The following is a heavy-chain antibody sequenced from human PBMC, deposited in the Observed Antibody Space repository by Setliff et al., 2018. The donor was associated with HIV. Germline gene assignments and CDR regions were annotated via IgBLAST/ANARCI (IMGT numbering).Heavy chain of an antibody. V-gene: IGHV5-51*01. CDR3: AALPTTMIIVGSYES. J-gene: IGHJ5*02. CDR1: GDSFSNYW. D-gene: IGHD3-22*01. CDR2: IYPDDSDT. Sequence: GESLKLSCKGSGDSFSNYWIAWVRPVPGKGLEWMGIIYPDDSDTRYSPSFQGHVTISADKSINTAYVQWSSLEASDTAVYYCAALPTTMIIVGSYESWGQGTLVTVSS.